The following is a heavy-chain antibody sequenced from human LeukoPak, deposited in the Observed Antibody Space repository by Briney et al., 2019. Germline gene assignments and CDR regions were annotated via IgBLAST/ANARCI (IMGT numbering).Heavy chain of an antibody. V-gene: IGHV4-61*01. CDR3: ASGVGAFDY. CDR2: IYYSGST. J-gene: IGHJ4*02. CDR1: GGSISSNSDY. D-gene: IGHD2-2*01. Sequence: SETLSLTCTVSGGSISSNSDYWSWIRQPPGKGLEWIGYIYYSGSTNYNPSLKSRVTISVDTSKNQFSLKLSSVTAADTAVYYCASGVGAFDYWGQGTLVTVSS.